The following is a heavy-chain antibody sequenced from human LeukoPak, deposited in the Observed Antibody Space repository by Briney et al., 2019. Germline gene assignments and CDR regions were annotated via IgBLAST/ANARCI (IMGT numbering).Heavy chain of an antibody. D-gene: IGHD2-15*01. CDR2: IYYSGST. V-gene: IGHV4-39*07. J-gene: IGHJ4*02. CDR3: ARDSGGSFDY. CDR1: GGSISSSSYY. Sequence: SEILSLTCTVSGGSISSSSYYWGWIRRPPGKGLEWIGSIYYSGSTYYNPSLKSRVTISVDTSKNQFSLKLSSVTAADTAVYYCARDSGGSFDYWGQGTLVTVSS.